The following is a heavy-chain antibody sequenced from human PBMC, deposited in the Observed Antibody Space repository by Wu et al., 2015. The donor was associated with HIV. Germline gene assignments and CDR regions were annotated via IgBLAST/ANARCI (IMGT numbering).Heavy chain of an antibody. CDR3: ARDSSWFDP. J-gene: IGHJ5*02. V-gene: IGHV1-18*01. Sequence: QVQLVQSGAEVKKPGASVKVSCKASGYTFNNYGISWVRQAPGQGLEWMGWITTYNGNTNYAQNLQGRVTMTIDTSTNTAYMELSSLRSEDTAVYYCARDSSWFDPWGQGTLVTVSS. CDR1: GYTFNNYG. D-gene: IGHD2/OR15-2a*01. CDR2: ITTYNGNT.